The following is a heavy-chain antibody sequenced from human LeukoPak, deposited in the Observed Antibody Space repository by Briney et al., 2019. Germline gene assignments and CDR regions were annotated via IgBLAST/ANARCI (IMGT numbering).Heavy chain of an antibody. D-gene: IGHD1-1*01. CDR3: ARGAFSASLLQKRGFDY. CDR1: GDSISSRSFY. V-gene: IGHV4-39*07. CDR2: IHYSGST. J-gene: IGHJ4*02. Sequence: SETLSLSCTVSGDSISSRSFYWGWIRQPPGKGLEWIGCIHYSGSTYYNPSLKSRVTISRDTSKNQFSLKVTSVNAADTAVYYCARGAFSASLLQKRGFDYWGQGTLVTVSS.